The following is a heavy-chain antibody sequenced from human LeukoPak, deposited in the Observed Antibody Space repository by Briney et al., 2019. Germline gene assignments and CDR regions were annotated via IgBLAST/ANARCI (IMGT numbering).Heavy chain of an antibody. CDR3: ASLAENSSSWYYYYYGMDV. CDR2: IYYSGST. V-gene: IGHV4-59*08. D-gene: IGHD6-13*01. CDR1: GGSISSYY. Sequence: SETLSLTCTVSGGSISSYYWSWIRQPPGKGLEWIGYIYYSGSTNYNPSLKSRVTISVGTSKNQFSLKLSSVTAADTAVYYCASLAENSSSWYYYYYGMDVWGQGTTVTVSS. J-gene: IGHJ6*02.